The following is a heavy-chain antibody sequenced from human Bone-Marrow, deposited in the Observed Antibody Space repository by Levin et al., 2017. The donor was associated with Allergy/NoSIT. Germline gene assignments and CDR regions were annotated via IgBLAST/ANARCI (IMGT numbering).Heavy chain of an antibody. CDR3: AKEDTSMAYSSCMDV. V-gene: IGHV3-74*01. CDR2: INSDGSSI. CDR1: GFTIDSHW. D-gene: IGHD5-18*01. J-gene: IGHJ6*02. Sequence: GESLKISCVASGFTIDSHWMHWVRQVPGKGLASVSRINSDGSSIPYAGSVKGRFTISRDNAKNMLYLQMNSLRAEDTAVYYCAKEDTSMAYSSCMDVWGQGTMVTVSS.